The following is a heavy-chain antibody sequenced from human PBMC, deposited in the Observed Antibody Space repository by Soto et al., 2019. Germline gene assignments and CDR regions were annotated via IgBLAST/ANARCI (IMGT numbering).Heavy chain of an antibody. V-gene: IGHV3-23*01. J-gene: IGHJ1*01. CDR2: ISGSGGST. CDR1: GFTFSSYA. D-gene: IGHD3-22*01. CDR3: ARDRVESGYPEYFQH. Sequence: GGSLRLSCVASGFTFSSYAMSWVRQAPGKGLEWVSAISGSGGSTYYADSVKGRFTISRDNSKNTLYLQMNSLRAEDTAVYYCARDRVESGYPEYFQHWGQGTLVTVSS.